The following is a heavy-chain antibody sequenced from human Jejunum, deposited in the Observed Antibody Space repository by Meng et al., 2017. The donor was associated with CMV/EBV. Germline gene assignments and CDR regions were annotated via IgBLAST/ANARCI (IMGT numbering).Heavy chain of an antibody. CDR3: ARGNGWRFDY. D-gene: IGHD6-19*01. CDR2: ININTGNP. CDR1: GYTFTSSS. Sequence: QGRLVQSGSELKKPGDSVKVSGQAAGYTFTSSSMNWVRHAPGQGLEWMGWININTGNPTYAQDFTGRFVFSLDTSVSTAYLQIDSLKADDTAVYYCARGNGWRFDYWGQGTLVTVSS. J-gene: IGHJ4*02. V-gene: IGHV7-4-1*01.